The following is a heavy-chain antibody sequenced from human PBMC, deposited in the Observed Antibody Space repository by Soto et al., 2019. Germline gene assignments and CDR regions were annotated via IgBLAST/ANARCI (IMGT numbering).Heavy chain of an antibody. Sequence: EVQLVESGGGLVQPGGSLRLSCAASGFTFSSYWMSWVRQAPGKGLEWVANIKQDGSEKYYVDSVKGRFTISRDNAKNSLYLQMNSLRAEDTAVYYCARDRPYDVSTYYYYYYMDVWGKGTTVTVSS. V-gene: IGHV3-7*01. J-gene: IGHJ6*03. D-gene: IGHD3-3*01. CDR2: IKQDGSEK. CDR1: GFTFSSYW. CDR3: ARDRPYDVSTYYYYYYMDV.